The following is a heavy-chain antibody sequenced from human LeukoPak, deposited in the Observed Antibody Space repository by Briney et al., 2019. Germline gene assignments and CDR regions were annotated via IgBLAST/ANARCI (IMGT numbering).Heavy chain of an antibody. CDR1: GVTIRSYY. D-gene: IGHD3-10*01. J-gene: IGHJ6*02. CDR3: ARYYGAGSYSAYYYFGMDV. V-gene: IGHV4-59*08. Sequence: SETLSLTCTVSGVTIRSYYWSWIRQSPGKGLEWIGYIYYSGSTNYNPSLKSRVTISVDTSKNQSSLRLSSVTAADTAVYYCARYYGAGSYSAYYYFGMDVWGQGTTVTVSS. CDR2: IYYSGST.